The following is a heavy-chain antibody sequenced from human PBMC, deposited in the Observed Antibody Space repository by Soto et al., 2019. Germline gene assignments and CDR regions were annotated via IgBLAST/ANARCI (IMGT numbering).Heavy chain of an antibody. CDR2: IKQDGSEK. V-gene: IGHV3-7*01. CDR3: ARFAKEENPKVGSWYYFDY. Sequence: GGSLRLSCADSGFTFSYYWMSWVRQAPGKGLEWVANIKQDGSEKYYVDSVKGRFTISRDNAKKSLYLQMNSLRAEDTAVYYCARFAKEENPKVGSWYYFDYWGQGTRVTVSS. J-gene: IGHJ4*02. D-gene: IGHD6-13*01. CDR1: GFTFSYYW.